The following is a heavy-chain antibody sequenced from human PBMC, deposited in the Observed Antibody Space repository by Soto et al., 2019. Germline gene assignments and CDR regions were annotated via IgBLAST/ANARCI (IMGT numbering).Heavy chain of an antibody. CDR3: ARDTDLTLVTTLDY. J-gene: IGHJ4*01. CDR2: INISNGNT. D-gene: IGHD4-17*01. Sequence: ASVKVSCKASGYTFKSYQKYWVAQAPGRRLVCMGCINISNGNTEYSQNFQGRVTMTRDTSGSTAYMELSSLRSEDTAVYYCARDTDLTLVTTLDYWG. CDR1: GYTFKSYQ. V-gene: IGHV1-3*04.